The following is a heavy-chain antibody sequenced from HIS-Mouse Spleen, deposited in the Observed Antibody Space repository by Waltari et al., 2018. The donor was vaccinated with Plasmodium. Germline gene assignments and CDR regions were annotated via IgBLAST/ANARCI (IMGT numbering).Heavy chain of an antibody. Sequence: QVQLVESGGGVVQPGRSLRLSCAASGFTFSSYAMHWVRKAPGKGLEGVAGISDDGSNKYYADAVKGRFTISRDNSKNTLYLQMNSLRAEDTAVYYCARLYYDFWSGYYPYGMDVWGQGTTVTVSS. D-gene: IGHD3-3*01. CDR1: GFTFSSYA. J-gene: IGHJ6*02. V-gene: IGHV3-30*04. CDR2: ISDDGSNK. CDR3: ARLYYDFWSGYYPYGMDV.